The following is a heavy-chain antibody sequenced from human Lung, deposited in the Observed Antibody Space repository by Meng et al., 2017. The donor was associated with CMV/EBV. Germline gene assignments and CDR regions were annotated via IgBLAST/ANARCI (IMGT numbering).Heavy chain of an antibody. J-gene: IGHJ6*02. V-gene: IGHV4-59*01. Sequence: SXTXSLXCTVSGDSISTYYWNWLRQSPGKGLEWIGYISDSGSTSYNPSLKSRVAFSLDTSKNQFSLKMSSVTAADTAVYYCARFDIVVEGYYGMDFWGQGXTVTVSS. CDR2: ISDSGST. CDR1: GDSISTYY. D-gene: IGHD5-12*01. CDR3: ARFDIVVEGYYGMDF.